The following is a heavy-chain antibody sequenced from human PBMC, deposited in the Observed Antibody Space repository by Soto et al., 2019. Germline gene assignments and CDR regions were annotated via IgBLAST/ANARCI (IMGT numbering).Heavy chain of an antibody. CDR2: ISNNGRTT. CDR3: AKPPNYYDSSGYYDY. J-gene: IGHJ4*02. Sequence: PGGSLRLSCAASGFTFRSYAMTWVRQAPGKGLEWVSTISNNGRTTSYADSVKGRFTISRDNAKNTLYLQINSLRAEDTAVYYCAKPPNYYDSSGYYDYWGQGTLVTVSS. CDR1: GFTFRSYA. V-gene: IGHV3-23*01. D-gene: IGHD3-22*01.